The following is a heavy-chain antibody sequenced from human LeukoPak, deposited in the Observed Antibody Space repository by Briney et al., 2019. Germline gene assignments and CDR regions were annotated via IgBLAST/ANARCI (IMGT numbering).Heavy chain of an antibody. J-gene: IGHJ4*02. CDR2: FDPEDGET. CDR1: GYTLTELS. CDR3: ATVSIYDSSGYYYQSTFDY. V-gene: IGHV1-24*01. D-gene: IGHD3-22*01. Sequence: ASVKVSCKVSGYTLTELSMHWVRQAPGKGLEWMGGFDPEDGETICAQKFQGRVTMTEDTSTDTAYMELSSLRSEDTAVYYCATVSIYDSSGYYYQSTFDYWGQGTLVTVSS.